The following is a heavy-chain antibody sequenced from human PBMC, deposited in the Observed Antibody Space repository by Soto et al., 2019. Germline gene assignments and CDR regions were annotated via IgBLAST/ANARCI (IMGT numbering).Heavy chain of an antibody. J-gene: IGHJ5*02. CDR3: ARGRSSGLAWFDP. CDR2: INHSGST. V-gene: IGHV4-34*01. CDR1: GGSFSGYY. D-gene: IGHD6-19*01. Sequence: QVQLQQWGAGLLKPSETLSLTCAVYGGSFSGYYWSWIRQPPGKGLEWIGEINHSGSTNYNPSLKSRVTLSVDTSKNQFSLKLSSVTAADTAVYYCARGRSSGLAWFDPWGQGTLVTVSS.